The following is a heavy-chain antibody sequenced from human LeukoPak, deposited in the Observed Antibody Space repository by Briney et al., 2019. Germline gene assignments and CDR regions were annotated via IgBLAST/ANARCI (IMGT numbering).Heavy chain of an antibody. CDR3: AKGYYDSSGYYYYYYYMDV. D-gene: IGHD3-22*01. CDR1: GFTFSSYG. V-gene: IGHV3-23*01. CDR2: ISGNGGST. Sequence: GGSLRLSCAASGFTFSSYGMNWVRQAPGKGLEWVSGISGNGGSTYYADSVKGRFTISRDNSKNTLYLQMNSLRAEDTAVYYCAKGYYDSSGYYYYYYYMDVWGKGTTVTVSS. J-gene: IGHJ6*03.